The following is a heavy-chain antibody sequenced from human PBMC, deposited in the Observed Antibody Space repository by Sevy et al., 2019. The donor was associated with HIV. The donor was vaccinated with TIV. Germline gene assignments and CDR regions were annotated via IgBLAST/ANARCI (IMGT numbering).Heavy chain of an antibody. Sequence: WGSLRLSCAASGFRFDRYSMNWVRQAPGKGLEWVSYISSGSSSINYADSVKDRFTISRDNAKKSLFLQMNSLRAEDTAVYYCARGPSIFGDVDGLNIWGQGTMVTVSS. CDR3: ARGPSIFGDVDGLNI. J-gene: IGHJ3*02. CDR2: ISSGSSSI. CDR1: GFRFDRYS. V-gene: IGHV3-48*01. D-gene: IGHD3-3*01.